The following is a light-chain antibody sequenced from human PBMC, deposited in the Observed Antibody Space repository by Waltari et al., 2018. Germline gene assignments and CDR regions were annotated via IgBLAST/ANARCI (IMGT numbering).Light chain of an antibody. V-gene: IGKV3-20*01. CDR2: GAS. J-gene: IGKJ4*01. CDR3: QQYGSSPT. Sequence: EIVLTQSSGTLSLSPGERATLSCRPSQSVSSSNLAWYHQRPGQAPRLLIYGASSRATGIPDRFSGSGSGTDFTLTISRLEPEDFAVYYCQQYGSSPTFGGGTKVEIK. CDR1: QSVSSSN.